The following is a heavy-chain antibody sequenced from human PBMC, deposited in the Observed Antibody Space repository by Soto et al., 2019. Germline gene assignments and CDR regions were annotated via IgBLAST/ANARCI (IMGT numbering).Heavy chain of an antibody. CDR2: ISGSGGST. D-gene: IGHD5-12*01. V-gene: IGHV3-23*01. CDR1: GFTFSSYA. J-gene: IGHJ4*02. Sequence: EVQLLESGGGLVQPGGSLRLSCAASGFTFSSYAMSWVRQAPGKGLEWVSAISGSGGSTYYADSVTGLFTISRDNSKNTVSLQMNSLRAEDTDVYYFAKSDSGWHDFDYWGQGTLVTVSS. CDR3: AKSDSGWHDFDY.